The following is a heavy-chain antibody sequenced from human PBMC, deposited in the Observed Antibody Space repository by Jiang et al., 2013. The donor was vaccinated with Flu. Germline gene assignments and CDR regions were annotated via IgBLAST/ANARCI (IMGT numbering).Heavy chain of an antibody. Sequence: LLKPSETLSLTCAVYGGSFSGYYWSWIRQPPGKGLEWIGEINHSGSTNYNPSLKSRVTISVDTSKNQFSLKLSSVTAADTAVYYCARGPIYYGSGSYYNDGNSYNWFDPWGQGTLVTVSS. CDR3: ARGPIYYGSGSYYNDGNSYNWFDP. CDR2: INHSGST. V-gene: IGHV4-34*01. J-gene: IGHJ5*02. D-gene: IGHD3-10*01. CDR1: GGSFSGYY.